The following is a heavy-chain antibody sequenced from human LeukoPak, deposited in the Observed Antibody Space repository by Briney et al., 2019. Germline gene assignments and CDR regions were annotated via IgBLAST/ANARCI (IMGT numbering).Heavy chain of an antibody. CDR3: ASESPYSAFDI. J-gene: IGHJ3*02. CDR1: GFTFSSYW. D-gene: IGHD2-21*01. V-gene: IGHV3-7*01. Sequence: GGSLRLSCAVSGFTFSSYWMSWVRQAPGKGLEWVANIKQDGSEKYYVDSVKGRFTISRDNAKNSLYLQMNSLRAEDTAIYYCASESPYSAFDIWGQGTMVTVSS. CDR2: IKQDGSEK.